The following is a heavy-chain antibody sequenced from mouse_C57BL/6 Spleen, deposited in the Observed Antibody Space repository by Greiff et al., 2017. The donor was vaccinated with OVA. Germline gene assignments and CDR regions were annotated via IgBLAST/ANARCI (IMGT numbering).Heavy chain of an antibody. V-gene: IGHV1-9*01. Sequence: VMLVESGAELMKPGASVKLSCKATGYTFTGYWIEWVKQRPGHGLEWIGEILPGSGSTNYDEKFKGKATFTADTSSNTAYMQISSLTTEDSAIYYCATYHGSSYEGNYWGQGTTLTVSS. J-gene: IGHJ2*01. CDR3: ATYHGSSYEGNY. CDR1: GYTFTGYW. D-gene: IGHD1-1*01. CDR2: ILPGSGST.